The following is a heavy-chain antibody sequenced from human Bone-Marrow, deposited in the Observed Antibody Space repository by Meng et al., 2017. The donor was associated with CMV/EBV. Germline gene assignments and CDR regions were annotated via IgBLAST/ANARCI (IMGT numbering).Heavy chain of an antibody. D-gene: IGHD2-8*01. J-gene: IGHJ4*02. V-gene: IGHV3-21*01. Sequence: GGSLRLSCAASGFTFSSYSMNWVRQAPGKGLEWVSSISSSSSYIYYADSVKGRFTISRDNAKNSLYLQMNNLRAEDTAVYYCARDNPARRLKVYAKGVESWGQGTLVTVSS. CDR1: GFTFSSYS. CDR2: ISSSSSYI. CDR3: ARDNPARRLKVYAKGVES.